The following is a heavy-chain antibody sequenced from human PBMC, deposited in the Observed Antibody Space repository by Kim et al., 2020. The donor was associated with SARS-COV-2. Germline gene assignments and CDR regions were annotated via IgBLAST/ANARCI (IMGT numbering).Heavy chain of an antibody. CDR1: GFTFSSYS. D-gene: IGHD3-10*01. CDR3: ASRGPWYYDSDYYYGMDV. V-gene: IGHV3-21*01. Sequence: GGSLRLSCAASGFTFSSYSMNWVRQAPGKGLEWVSSISSSSSYIYYADSVKGRFTISRDNAKNSLYLQMNSLRAEDTAVYYCASRGPWYYDSDYYYGMDVWGQGTTVTVSS. J-gene: IGHJ6*02. CDR2: ISSSSSYI.